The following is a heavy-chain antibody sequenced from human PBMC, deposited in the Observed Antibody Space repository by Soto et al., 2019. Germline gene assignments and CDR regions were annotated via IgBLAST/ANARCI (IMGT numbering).Heavy chain of an antibody. Sequence: SETLSLTCAVYGGSFSGYYWSWIRQPPGKGLEWIGEINHSGSTNYNPSLKSRVTISVDTSKNQFSLKLSSVTAADTAVYYCARCFWCGYSVYYYYVDVWGKGTTVIVSS. CDR2: INHSGST. CDR3: ARCFWCGYSVYYYYVDV. V-gene: IGHV4-34*01. J-gene: IGHJ6*03. D-gene: IGHD3-3*01. CDR1: GGSFSGYY.